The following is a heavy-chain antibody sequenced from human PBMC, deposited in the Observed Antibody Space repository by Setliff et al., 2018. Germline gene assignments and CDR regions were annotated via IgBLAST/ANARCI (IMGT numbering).Heavy chain of an antibody. D-gene: IGHD7-27*01. CDR1: GGSFSGYY. CDR3: ARANSYYYYYMDV. J-gene: IGHJ6*03. CDR2: INHSGST. V-gene: IGHV4-34*01. Sequence: PSETLSLTCAVYGGSFSGYYWSWIRQPPGKGLEWIGEINHSGSTNYNPSLKSRVTISVDTSKNQFSLKLSSVTAADTAVYYCARANSYYYYYMDVWGKGTTVTVSS.